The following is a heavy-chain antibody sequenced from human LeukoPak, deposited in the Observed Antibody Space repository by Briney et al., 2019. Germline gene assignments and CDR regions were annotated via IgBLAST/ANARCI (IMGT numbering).Heavy chain of an antibody. CDR2: IIPIFGTA. CDR3: GFGYSSSWYSFDY. D-gene: IGHD6-13*01. Sequence: SVKVSCKASGGTFSSYAISWVRQAPGQGLEWMGGIIPIFGTANYAQKFQGRVTITADESTSTAYMELSSLRSEDTAVYYCGFGYSSSWYSFDYWGQGTLATVSS. J-gene: IGHJ4*02. CDR1: GGTFSSYA. V-gene: IGHV1-69*13.